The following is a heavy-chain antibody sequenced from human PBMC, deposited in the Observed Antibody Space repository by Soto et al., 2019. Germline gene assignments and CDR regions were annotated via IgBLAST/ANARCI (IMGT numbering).Heavy chain of an antibody. CDR2: INHSGST. V-gene: IGHV4-34*01. Sequence: SETLSLTCAVYGGSFSGYDWSWIRQPPGKGLEWIGKINHSGSTDYNPSLKSRVSISVDTSKNQFSLQLTSVTAADTAVYYCARGSKQQLVHRNWFDPWGQGTLVTVSS. CDR3: ARGSKQQLVHRNWFDP. CDR1: GGSFSGYD. J-gene: IGHJ5*02. D-gene: IGHD6-13*01.